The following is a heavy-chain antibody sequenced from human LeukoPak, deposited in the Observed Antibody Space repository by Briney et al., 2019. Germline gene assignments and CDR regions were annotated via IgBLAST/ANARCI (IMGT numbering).Heavy chain of an antibody. Sequence: ASVKVSCKASGYTFTNYAMNWVRQAPGQGLEWMGWINTNTGNPTYAQGFTGRFVFSLDTSVSTAYLQISSLKAEDTAVYYCARDHVKLGSSFHPFDAFDVWGQGTLVTVSS. J-gene: IGHJ3*01. V-gene: IGHV7-4-1*02. CDR3: ARDHVKLGSSFHPFDAFDV. D-gene: IGHD2-2*01. CDR1: GYTFTNYA. CDR2: INTNTGNP.